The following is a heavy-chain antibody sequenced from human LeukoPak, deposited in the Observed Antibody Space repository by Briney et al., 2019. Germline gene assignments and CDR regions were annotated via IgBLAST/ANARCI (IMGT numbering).Heavy chain of an antibody. Sequence: SVKVSCKASGDTFSSYTISWVRQAPGQGLEWMGKIIPIVGITDYAQRFQDRVTITADKSTSTAYMELSSLRSEDTAVYYCASSNYYDSSGYYPWYNWFDPWGQGTLVTVSS. CDR1: GDTFSSYT. V-gene: IGHV1-69*02. J-gene: IGHJ5*02. CDR2: IIPIVGIT. D-gene: IGHD3-22*01. CDR3: ASSNYYDSSGYYPWYNWFDP.